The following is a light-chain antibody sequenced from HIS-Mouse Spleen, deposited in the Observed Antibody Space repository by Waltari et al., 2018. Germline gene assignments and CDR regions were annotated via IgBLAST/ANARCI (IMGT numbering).Light chain of an antibody. J-gene: IGLJ3*02. CDR2: EGS. Sequence: QSALTQPASVSGSPGQSITIPCTGTSIDDGSYNIVHWYQPQPGKAPTPMIYEGSKRPSGVSNRFSGSKSGNTASLTISGLQAEDEADYYCCSYAGSSTWVFGGGTKLTVL. V-gene: IGLV2-23*01. CDR1: SIDDGSYNI. CDR3: CSYAGSSTWV.